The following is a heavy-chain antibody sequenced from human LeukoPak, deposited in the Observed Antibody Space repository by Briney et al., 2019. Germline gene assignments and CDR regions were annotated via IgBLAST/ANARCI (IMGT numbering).Heavy chain of an antibody. V-gene: IGHV3-30*18. CDR2: ISYDGSNK. D-gene: IGHD6-13*01. Sequence: GGSLRLSCAASGFTFSSYGMHWVRQAPGKGLEWVAVISYDGSNKYYADSVKGRFTISRDNSKNTLYLQMNSLRAEDTAVYYCAKSRGNSWYFGLDYWGQGTLVTVSS. CDR3: AKSRGNSWYFGLDY. J-gene: IGHJ4*02. CDR1: GFTFSSYG.